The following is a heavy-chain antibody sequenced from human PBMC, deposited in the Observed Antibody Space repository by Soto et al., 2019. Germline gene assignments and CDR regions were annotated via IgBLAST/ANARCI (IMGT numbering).Heavy chain of an antibody. D-gene: IGHD3-3*02. CDR3: AKLTWVGAFFDY. J-gene: IGHJ4*02. CDR1: GFTFSSYA. V-gene: IGHV3-23*01. Sequence: GGSLRLSCAASGFTFSSYAMSWVRQAPGKGLEWVSAISGSGGSTYYADSVKGRFTISRDNSKNTLYLQMNSLRPEHTAVYYCAKLTWVGAFFDYWGQGTLVTVSS. CDR2: ISGSGGST.